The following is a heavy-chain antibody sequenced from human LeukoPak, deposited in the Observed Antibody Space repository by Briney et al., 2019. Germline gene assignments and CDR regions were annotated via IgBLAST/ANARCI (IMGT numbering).Heavy chain of an antibody. CDR3: AKDAF. CDR2: MKPDGSEK. CDR1: GFPFDISW. Sequence: PGGSLRLSCAASGFPFDISWLNWVRQAPGKGPEWVATMKPDGSEKYYVNSVKGRFTISRDNAKNSVYLQMDSLRVEDTAVYYCAKDAFWGREPLVTVSS. J-gene: IGHJ4*02. V-gene: IGHV3-7*01.